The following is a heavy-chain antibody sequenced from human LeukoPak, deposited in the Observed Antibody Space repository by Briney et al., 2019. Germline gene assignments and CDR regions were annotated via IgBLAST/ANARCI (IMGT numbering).Heavy chain of an antibody. D-gene: IGHD2-2*02. CDR3: AKGRAIVVVPAAIRDWFDP. V-gene: IGHV3-23*01. CDR1: GFTFSSYA. CDR2: ISGSGGST. J-gene: IGHJ5*02. Sequence: GGSLRLSCAASGFTFSSYAMSWVRQAPGKGLEWVSGISGSGGSTYYADSVKGRFTISRDNSKNTLYLQMNSLRAEDTAVYYCAKGRAIVVVPAAIRDWFDPWGQGTLVTVSS.